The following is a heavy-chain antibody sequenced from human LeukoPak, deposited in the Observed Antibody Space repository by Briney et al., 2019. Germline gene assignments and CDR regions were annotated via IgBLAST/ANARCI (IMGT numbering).Heavy chain of an antibody. CDR2: INWNGGST. V-gene: IGHV3-20*04. CDR1: GFIFDDYG. Sequence: GGSLRLYCAASGFIFDDYGMSWVRQAPGKGLEWVSGINWNGGSTGYADSVKGRFTISRDNSKNTLYLQMNSLRAEDTAVYYCAKPYSPLAYCGGDCYFFDYWGQGTLVTVSS. J-gene: IGHJ4*02. D-gene: IGHD2-21*02. CDR3: AKPYSPLAYCGGDCYFFDY.